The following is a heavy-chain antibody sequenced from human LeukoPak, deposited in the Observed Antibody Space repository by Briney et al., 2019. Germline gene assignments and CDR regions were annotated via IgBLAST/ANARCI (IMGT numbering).Heavy chain of an antibody. V-gene: IGHV3-74*01. CDR3: AREYYYDSSGYYYSDGYFDY. J-gene: IGHJ4*02. CDR2: INSDGSST. D-gene: IGHD3-22*01. Sequence: GGSLRLSCAASGFTFDDYAMHWVRQAPGKGLEWVSRINSDGSSTSYADSVKGRFTISRDNAKNTLYLQMNSLRAEDTAVYYCAREYYYDSSGYYYSDGYFDYWGQGTLVTVSS. CDR1: GFTFDDYA.